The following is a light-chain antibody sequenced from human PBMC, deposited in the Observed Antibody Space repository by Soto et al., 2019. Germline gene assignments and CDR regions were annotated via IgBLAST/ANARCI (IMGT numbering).Light chain of an antibody. Sequence: EIVLTQSPGTLSLSPGARATLSCRASQSVSTSSLAWYQQKGGQAPRLLIHGASSRATGIPDRFSGSGSGTDFTLTISRLEPEDFAVYYCQQRSIRPLMYTFGQGTKLEIK. CDR1: QSVSTSS. CDR2: GAS. V-gene: IGKV3D-20*02. J-gene: IGKJ2*01. CDR3: QQRSIRPLMYT.